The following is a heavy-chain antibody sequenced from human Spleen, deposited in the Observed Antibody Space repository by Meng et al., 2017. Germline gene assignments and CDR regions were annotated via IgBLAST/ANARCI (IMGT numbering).Heavy chain of an antibody. V-gene: IGHV4-39*07. CDR2: INHSGST. CDR3: ARARAVAGVFPIPYYFDY. D-gene: IGHD6-19*01. Sequence: SETLSLTCTVSGGSISSSSYYWSWIRQPPGKGLEWIGEINHSGSTNYNPSLKSRVTISVDTSKNQFSLKLSSVTAADTAVYYCARARAVAGVFPIPYYFDYWGQGTLVTVSS. J-gene: IGHJ4*02. CDR1: GGSISSSSYY.